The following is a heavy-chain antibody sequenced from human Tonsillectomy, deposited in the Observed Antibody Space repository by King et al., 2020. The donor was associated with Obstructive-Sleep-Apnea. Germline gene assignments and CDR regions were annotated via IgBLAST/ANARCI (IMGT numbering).Heavy chain of an antibody. CDR3: AKGRSSSSWPNNWFDP. Sequence: VQLVESGGGLVQPVRSLRLSCAASGFTFDDYAMPWVRQASGKGLEWGSGISCISGSIGDADSLKGRLTISRDNAKNSLYLQMNSLRAEDTALYYCAKGRSSSSWPNNWFDPWGQGTLVTVSS. CDR1: GFTFDDYA. D-gene: IGHD6-13*01. J-gene: IGHJ5*02. CDR2: ISCISGSI. V-gene: IGHV3-9*01.